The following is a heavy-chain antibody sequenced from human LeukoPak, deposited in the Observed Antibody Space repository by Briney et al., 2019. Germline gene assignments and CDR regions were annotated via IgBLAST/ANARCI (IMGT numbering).Heavy chain of an antibody. CDR1: GGSISSSSYY. V-gene: IGHV4-39*07. CDR2: IYYSGST. CDR3: ARGRSYRRWWQSTGYYFDC. J-gene: IGHJ4*02. Sequence: ETLSLTCTVSGGSISSSSYYWGWIRQPPGKGLEWIGSIYYSGSTYYNPSLKSRVTISVDTSKNQFSLKLSSVTAADTAVYYCARGRSYRRWWQSTGYYFDCWGQGTLVTVSS. D-gene: IGHD2-15*01.